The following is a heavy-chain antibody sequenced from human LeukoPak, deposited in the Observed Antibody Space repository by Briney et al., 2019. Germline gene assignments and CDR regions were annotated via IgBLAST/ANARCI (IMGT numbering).Heavy chain of an antibody. J-gene: IGHJ3*02. D-gene: IGHD1-14*01. CDR2: TYSDGNT. V-gene: IGHV3-53*01. CDR1: GFTVSNNY. Sequence: PGGSLRLSCAASGFTVSNNYMSWVRRAPGKGLEWVSITYSDGNTNYAVSVKGRFTISRDTSQNTLSLQMNSLRAEDTAVYYCVRKNQDFNAAFDIWGQGTVVTVSS. CDR3: VRKNQDFNAAFDI.